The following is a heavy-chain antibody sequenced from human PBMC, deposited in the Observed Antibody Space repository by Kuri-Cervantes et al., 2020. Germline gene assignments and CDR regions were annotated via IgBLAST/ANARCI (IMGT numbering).Heavy chain of an antibody. V-gene: IGHV1-69*05. CDR1: GGTFSSYA. D-gene: IGHD6-13*01. J-gene: IGHJ5*02. CDR3: ARDVIAAAGTGSVNLFDP. Sequence: SVKVSCKASGGTFSSYAISWVRQAPGQGLEWMGGIIPIFGTANYAQKFQGRVTITTDESTSTAYMELSSLRSEDTAVYYCARDVIAAAGTGSVNLFDPWGQGTLVTVSS. CDR2: IIPIFGTA.